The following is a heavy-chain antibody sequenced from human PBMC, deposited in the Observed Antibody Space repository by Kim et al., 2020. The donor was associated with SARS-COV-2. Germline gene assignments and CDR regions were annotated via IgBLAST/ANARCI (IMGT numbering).Heavy chain of an antibody. Sequence: SETLSLTCTVSGASVRSYHWSWVRQPPGKGLEWIGYIHHSGSTVQNPSLKSRITMSLDTSKNEFSLKLRSVTAADTAMYYCATLMPPAVGSVFLSDPWGQGTLVTVSS. J-gene: IGHJ5*02. V-gene: IGHV4-59*02. CDR2: IHHSGST. CDR3: ATLMPPAVGSVFLSDP. CDR1: GASVRSYH. D-gene: IGHD1-26*01.